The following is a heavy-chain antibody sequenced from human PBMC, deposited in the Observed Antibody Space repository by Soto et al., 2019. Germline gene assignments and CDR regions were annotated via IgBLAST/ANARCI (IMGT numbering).Heavy chain of an antibody. V-gene: IGHV3-21*01. CDR2: ISSSSSYI. J-gene: IGHJ5*02. D-gene: IGHD6-13*01. CDR3: ARDLGIAAAGKNWFDP. Sequence: GGSLRLSCAASGFTFSSYSMNWVRQAPGKGLEWVSSISSSSSYIYYADSVKGRFTISRDNAKNSLYLQMNSLRAEDTAVYYCARDLGIAAAGKNWFDPWGQGTLVTVSS. CDR1: GFTFSSYS.